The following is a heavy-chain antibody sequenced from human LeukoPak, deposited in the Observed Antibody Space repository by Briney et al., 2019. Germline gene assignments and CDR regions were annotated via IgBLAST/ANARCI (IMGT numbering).Heavy chain of an antibody. J-gene: IGHJ4*02. CDR2: IYTSGST. D-gene: IGHD6-19*01. V-gene: IGHV4-4*07. CDR3: ARRGGSSGWYAADY. CDR1: GGSISSYY. Sequence: SETLSLTCTVSGGSISSYYWSWIRQPAGKGLEWIGRIYTSGSTNYNPSLKSRVTMSVDTSKNQFSLKLSSVTAADTAVYYCARRGGSSGWYAADYWGQGTLVTVSS.